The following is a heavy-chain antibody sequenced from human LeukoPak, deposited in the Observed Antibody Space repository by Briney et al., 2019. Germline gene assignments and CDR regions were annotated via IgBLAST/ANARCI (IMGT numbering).Heavy chain of an antibody. CDR3: ARRSGSSWHIPMGFDY. Sequence: SETLSLTCTVSGGSISSYYWSWIRQPPGKGLEWIGYIYYSGSTNYNPSLKSRVTISVDTSKNQFSLKLSSVTAADTAVYYCARRSGSSWHIPMGFDYWGQGTLVTVSS. CDR1: GGSISSYY. CDR2: IYYSGST. D-gene: IGHD6-13*01. J-gene: IGHJ4*02. V-gene: IGHV4-59*08.